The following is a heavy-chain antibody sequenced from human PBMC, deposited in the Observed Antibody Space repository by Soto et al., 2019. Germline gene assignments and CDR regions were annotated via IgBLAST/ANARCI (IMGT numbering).Heavy chain of an antibody. V-gene: IGHV4-34*01. J-gene: IGHJ5*02. Sequence: SETLSLTCAVYGGSFSGYYWSWIRQPPGKGLEWIGEINHSGSTNYNPSLKSRVTISVDTSKNQFSLKLSSVTAADTAVYYCARSKRTGTTGGWFDPWGQGTLVTVSS. CDR3: ARSKRTGTTGGWFDP. CDR1: GGSFSGYY. CDR2: INHSGST. D-gene: IGHD1-1*01.